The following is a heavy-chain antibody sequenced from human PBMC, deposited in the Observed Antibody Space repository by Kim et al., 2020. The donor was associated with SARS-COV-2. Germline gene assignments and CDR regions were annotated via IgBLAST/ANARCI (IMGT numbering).Heavy chain of an antibody. Sequence: GGSLRLSCEASGFNFNIYCMHWVRQAPGKGLEWVALISYEGSKQYYADSVKGRFSISRDWAKNTLYLDMNTLKAENKAVYYCAKRMGIFWLGQLLVKWHFDLWGRGTLVTVSS. J-gene: IGHJ2*01. CDR2: ISYEGSKQ. V-gene: IGHV3-30*18. CDR1: GFNFNIYC. CDR3: AKRMGIFWLGQLLVKWHFDL. D-gene: IGHD3-10*01.